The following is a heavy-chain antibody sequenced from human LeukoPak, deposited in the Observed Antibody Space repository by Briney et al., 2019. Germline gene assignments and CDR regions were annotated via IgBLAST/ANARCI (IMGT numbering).Heavy chain of an antibody. V-gene: IGHV3-23*01. Sequence: GGSLRLSCAASGFTFSSYAMSWVRQAPGKGLEWVSAISGSGGSTYYADSVKGRFTISRDNSKNTLYLQMNSLRAEDTAVYYCTTVSPYSSSPYDAFDIWGQGTMVTVSS. CDR1: GFTFSSYA. D-gene: IGHD6-13*01. CDR2: ISGSGGST. CDR3: TTVSPYSSSPYDAFDI. J-gene: IGHJ3*02.